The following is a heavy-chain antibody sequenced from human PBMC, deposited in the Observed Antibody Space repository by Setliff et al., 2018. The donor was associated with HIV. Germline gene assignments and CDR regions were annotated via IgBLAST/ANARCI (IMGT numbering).Heavy chain of an antibody. CDR3: AKTPLALVRGARPYFDY. J-gene: IGHJ4*02. CDR2: IKDDGREE. CDR1: GFTFSRHW. D-gene: IGHD3-10*01. V-gene: IGHV3-7*03. Sequence: LSFSASGFTFSRHWMSWVRQAPGKGLEWVASIKDDGREEDYADSVKGRFTISRDNAKNSLFLQMDSLRAEDTAVYYCAKTPLALVRGARPYFDYWGQGTLVTVSS.